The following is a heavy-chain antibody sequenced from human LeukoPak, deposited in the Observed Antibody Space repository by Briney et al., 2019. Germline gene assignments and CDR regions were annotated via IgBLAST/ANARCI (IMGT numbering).Heavy chain of an antibody. D-gene: IGHD6-13*01. J-gene: IGHJ4*02. CDR3: ATRGGMYSGSWYYFDY. CDR1: GYTLTELS. Sequence: ASVKVSCKVSGYTLTELSMHWVRQAPGKGLEWMGGFDPEDGETIYAQKFQGRVTMTEDTSTDTAYMELSSLRSEDTAVYYCATRGGMYSGSWYYFDYWGQGTLVTVSS. CDR2: FDPEDGET. V-gene: IGHV1-24*01.